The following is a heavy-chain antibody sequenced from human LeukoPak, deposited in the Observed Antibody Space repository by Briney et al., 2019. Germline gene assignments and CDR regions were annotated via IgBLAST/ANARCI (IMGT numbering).Heavy chain of an antibody. V-gene: IGHV3-30*04. J-gene: IGHJ4*02. D-gene: IGHD2-15*01. CDR2: ISYDGSNK. Sequence: GGSLRLSCAASGFTFSSYAMHWVRQAPGKGLEWVAVISYDGSNKYYADSVRGRFTISRDNSKNTLYLQMNSLRAEDTAGYYSARTNIVVVVAATSDYSGQGTLVTVSS. CDR3: ARTNIVVVVAATSDY. CDR1: GFTFSSYA.